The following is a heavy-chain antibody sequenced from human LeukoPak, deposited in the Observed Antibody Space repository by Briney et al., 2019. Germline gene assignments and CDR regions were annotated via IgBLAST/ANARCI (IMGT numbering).Heavy chain of an antibody. J-gene: IGHJ4*02. D-gene: IGHD6-6*01. Sequence: GGSLRLSCTASGFSFSGHWMHWARQLPGKGLVWASRISPTGSTTSYADSVKGRFTVSRDNAKNTLYLQVNNLRAEDTAVYYCARGPNSNWSGLDFWGQGTLLTVSS. CDR2: ISPTGSTT. V-gene: IGHV3-74*01. CDR3: ARGPNSNWSGLDF. CDR1: GFSFSGHW.